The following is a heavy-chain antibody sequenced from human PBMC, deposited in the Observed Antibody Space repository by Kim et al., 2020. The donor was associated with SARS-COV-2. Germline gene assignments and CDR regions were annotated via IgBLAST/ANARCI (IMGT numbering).Heavy chain of an antibody. D-gene: IGHD6-19*01. CDR2: IWYDGSNK. J-gene: IGHJ4*02. Sequence: GGSLRLSCAASGFTFSSYGMHWVRQAPGKGLEWVAVIWYDGSNKYYADSVKGRFTISRDNSKNTLYLQMNSLRAEDTAVYYCAKDLANPQWLVGGGFDYWGQGTLVTVSS. CDR3: AKDLANPQWLVGGGFDY. V-gene: IGHV3-33*06. CDR1: GFTFSSYG.